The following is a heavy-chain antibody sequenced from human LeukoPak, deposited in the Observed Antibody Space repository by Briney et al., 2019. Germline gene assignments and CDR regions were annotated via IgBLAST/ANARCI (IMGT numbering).Heavy chain of an antibody. D-gene: IGHD5-24*01. J-gene: IGHJ4*02. CDR2: INHSGST. CDR1: GGSFSGYY. V-gene: IGHV4-34*01. CDR3: ASTPSRWLQGY. Sequence: SETLSLTCAVYGGSFSGYYGSWIRQPPGKGLEWIGEINHSGSTNYNPSLKSRVTISVDTSKNQFSLKLSSVTAADTAVYYCASTPSRWLQGYWGQGTLVTVSS.